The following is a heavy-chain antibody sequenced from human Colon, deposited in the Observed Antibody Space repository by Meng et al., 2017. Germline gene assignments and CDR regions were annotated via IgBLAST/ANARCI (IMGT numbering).Heavy chain of an antibody. CDR3: ARGVDWAKSGNF. CDR2: IHPSGST. D-gene: IGHD3-9*01. CDR1: GGSFSYYY. Sequence: QVHLRQWGAGLLKPSETLSLTCAVYGGSFSYYYLTGIRQPPGKGLEWVGEIHPSGSTYYSPSLQSRVTITLDTSKNQFSLTLSSMTAADTAVYYCARGVDWAKSGNFWGQGTLVTVSS. V-gene: IGHV4-34*01. J-gene: IGHJ4*02.